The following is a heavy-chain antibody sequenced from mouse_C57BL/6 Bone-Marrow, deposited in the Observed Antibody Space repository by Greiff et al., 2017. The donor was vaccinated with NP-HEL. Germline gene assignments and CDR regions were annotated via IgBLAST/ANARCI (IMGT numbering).Heavy chain of an antibody. J-gene: IGHJ4*01. V-gene: IGHV1-52*01. Sequence: AQLQQPGAELVRPGSSVKLSCKASGYAFTSYWMHWVKQRPIQGLEWIGNIDPSDSETHYNQKFKDKATLTVDKSSSTAYMQLSSLTSEDSAVYYCAREGRYDYDAVDYYAMDYWGQGTSVTVSS. CDR3: AREGRYDYDAVDYYAMDY. CDR2: IDPSDSET. CDR1: GYAFTSYW. D-gene: IGHD2-4*01.